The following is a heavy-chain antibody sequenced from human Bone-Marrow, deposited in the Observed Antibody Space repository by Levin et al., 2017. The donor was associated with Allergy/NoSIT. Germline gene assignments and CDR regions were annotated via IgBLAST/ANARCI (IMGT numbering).Heavy chain of an antibody. Sequence: GESLKISCKGSGYSFTSYWIGWVRQMPGKGLEWMGIIYPGDSDTRYSPSFQGQVTISADKSISTAYLQWSSLKASDTAMYYCARQASYSSGWFGSHAFDIWGQGTMVTVSS. CDR3: ARQASYSSGWFGSHAFDI. CDR2: IYPGDSDT. D-gene: IGHD6-19*01. V-gene: IGHV5-51*01. CDR1: GYSFTSYW. J-gene: IGHJ3*02.